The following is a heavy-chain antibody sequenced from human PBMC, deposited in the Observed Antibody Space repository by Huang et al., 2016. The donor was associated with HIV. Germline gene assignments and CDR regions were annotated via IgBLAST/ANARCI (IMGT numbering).Heavy chain of an antibody. CDR3: VRGSSYTKRHWFDP. CDR2: VHRSGRT. D-gene: IGHD6-19*01. J-gene: IGHJ5*02. V-gene: IGHV4-34*01. Sequence: QVQLQQWGAGLLKPSETLSLTCAIYGGSFDDYFWAWIRQPPGKGLAWIGEVHRSGRTHNDPSLESRVTMSADTANNQFSLKLTSVTAADTGLYFCVRGSSYTKRHWFDPWGQGTLVTVSS. CDR1: GGSFDDYF.